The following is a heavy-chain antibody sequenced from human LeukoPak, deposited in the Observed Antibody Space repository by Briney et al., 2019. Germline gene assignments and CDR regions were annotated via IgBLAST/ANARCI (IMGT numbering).Heavy chain of an antibody. CDR3: ASRSSGSPWEY. CDR2: INHSGST. D-gene: IGHD6-19*01. V-gene: IGHV4-39*07. Sequence: SETLSLTCTVSGGSISSGDYYWSWIRQPPGKGLEWIGEINHSGSTNYNPSLKSRVTISVDTSKNQFSLKLSSVTAADTAVYYCASRSSGSPWEYWGQGTLVTVSS. J-gene: IGHJ4*02. CDR1: GGSISSGDYY.